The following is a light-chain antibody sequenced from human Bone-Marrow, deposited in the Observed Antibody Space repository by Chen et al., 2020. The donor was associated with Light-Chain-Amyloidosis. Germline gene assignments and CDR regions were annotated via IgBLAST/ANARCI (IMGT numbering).Light chain of an antibody. Sequence: EIVMTQSPATLSVSPVERATLSCRASQSINYKLAWYQHKPGQAPRPLIDGASTRATGIPARFSGSGSGTEFTLTISSMESEDVAIYYCQPYNNWPGTFGPGTKVDIK. CDR2: GAS. J-gene: IGKJ3*01. V-gene: IGKV3-15*01. CDR3: QPYNNWPGT. CDR1: QSINYK.